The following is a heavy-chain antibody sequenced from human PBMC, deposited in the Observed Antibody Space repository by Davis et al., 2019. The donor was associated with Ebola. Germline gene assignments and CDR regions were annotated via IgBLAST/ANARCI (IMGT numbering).Heavy chain of an antibody. J-gene: IGHJ6*03. V-gene: IGHV1-46*01. CDR1: GYTFTGYY. CDR3: ARDGGYCSSTSCYTFYYYYYMDV. D-gene: IGHD2-2*02. Sequence: ASVKVSCKASGYTFTGYYMHWVRQAPGQGLEWMGIINPSGGSTSYAQKFQGRVTMTRDTSTSTVYMELSSLRSEDTSVYYCARDGGYCSSTSCYTFYYYYYMDVWGKGTTVTVSS. CDR2: INPSGGST.